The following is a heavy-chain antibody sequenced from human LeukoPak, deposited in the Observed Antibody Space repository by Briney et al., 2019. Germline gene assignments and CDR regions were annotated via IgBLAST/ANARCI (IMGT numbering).Heavy chain of an antibody. CDR2: INPNSGGT. D-gene: IGHD3-22*01. CDR3: ARSRGDYYDSSAPDDAFDI. V-gene: IGHV1-2*04. J-gene: IGHJ3*02. Sequence: GASVKVSCKASGYTFTGYYMYWVRQAPGQGLEWMGWINPNSGGTNYAQKFQGWVTMTRDTSISTAYMELSRLRSDDTAVYYCARSRGDYYDSSAPDDAFDIWGQGTMVTVSS. CDR1: GYTFTGYY.